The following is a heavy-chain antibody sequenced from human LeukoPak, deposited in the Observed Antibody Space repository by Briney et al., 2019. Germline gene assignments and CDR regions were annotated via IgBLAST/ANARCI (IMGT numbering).Heavy chain of an antibody. J-gene: IGHJ4*02. CDR2: VLYGGST. CDR1: GGSISSGGYY. V-gene: IGHV4-31*03. CDR3: ARAIGSYYDSSGYLDY. D-gene: IGHD3-22*01. Sequence: SRALSLTCTVSGGSISSGGYYWSWIRQHPGKGLEWLGLVLYGGSTYYNPSLKSRVTISVDTSKNQFSLRLSSVTAADTAVYYCARAIGSYYDSSGYLDYWGQGTLVTVS.